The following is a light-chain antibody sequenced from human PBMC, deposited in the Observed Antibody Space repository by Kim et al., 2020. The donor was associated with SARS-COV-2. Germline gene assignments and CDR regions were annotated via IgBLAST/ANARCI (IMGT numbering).Light chain of an antibody. CDR2: ASS. V-gene: IGKV1-16*02. CDR1: QGINNF. CDR3: QQYYDYPIT. Sequence: ASMGDTVTITCGASQGINNFLAWFQQTPGKAPKSLIYASSTLDSGVPSKFSGFQSGTDFTLTISGLHPEDFATYYCQQYYDYPITFGQGTRLEIK. J-gene: IGKJ5*01.